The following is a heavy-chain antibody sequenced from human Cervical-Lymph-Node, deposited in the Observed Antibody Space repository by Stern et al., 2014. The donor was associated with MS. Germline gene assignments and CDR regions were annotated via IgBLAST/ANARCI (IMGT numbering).Heavy chain of an antibody. V-gene: IGHV3-66*01. CDR3: ARGHPHSSSWGADY. D-gene: IGHD6-13*01. J-gene: IGHJ4*02. Sequence: EVQLVESGGGLVQPGGSLRLSCAASGFIISSNYMSWVRQAPGKGLEWVSVIYSGGSTYHADSVKGRFTISRDNSKNTLYLQMNSLRAEDTAVYYCARGHPHSSSWGADYWGQGTLVAVSS. CDR1: GFIISSNY. CDR2: IYSGGST.